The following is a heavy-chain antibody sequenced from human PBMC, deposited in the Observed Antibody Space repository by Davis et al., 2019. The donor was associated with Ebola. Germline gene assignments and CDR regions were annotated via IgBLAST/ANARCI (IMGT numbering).Heavy chain of an antibody. CDR2: IGTAGDT. Sequence: GVLKISCAASGFTFSSYDMHWVRQATGKGLEWVSAIGTAGDTYYPGSVKGRFTISRDNAKNSLYLQMNSLRAEDTAVYYCARKGGVYWGQGTLVTVSS. CDR1: GFTFSSYD. V-gene: IGHV3-13*01. D-gene: IGHD2-8*02. CDR3: ARKGGVY. J-gene: IGHJ4*02.